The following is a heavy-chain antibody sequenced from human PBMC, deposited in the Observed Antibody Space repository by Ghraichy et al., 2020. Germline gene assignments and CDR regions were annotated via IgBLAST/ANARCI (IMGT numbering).Heavy chain of an antibody. CDR2: IYYSGST. D-gene: IGHD3-22*01. CDR1: GGSVSSGSYY. J-gene: IGHJ4*02. V-gene: IGHV4-61*01. Sequence: LRLSCTVSGGSVSSGSYYWSWIRQPPGKGLEWIGYIYYSGSTNYNPSLKSRVTISVDTSKNQFSLKLSSVTAADTAVYYCAEAAGITMIVVWGQGTLVTVSS. CDR3: AEAAGITMIVV.